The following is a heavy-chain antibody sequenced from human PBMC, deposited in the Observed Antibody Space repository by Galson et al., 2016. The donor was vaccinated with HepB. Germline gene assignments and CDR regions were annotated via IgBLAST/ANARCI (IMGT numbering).Heavy chain of an antibody. J-gene: IGHJ4*02. V-gene: IGHV3-7*01. CDR2: INQDGSVK. Sequence: SLRLSCAASGFTFSNYGMHWVRQAPGKGLEWVANINQDGSVKYYVDSVRGRFTVSRDNSKNSLYLQMNSLRVEDTAVYYCATQLDFWGQGTLVTVSS. CDR1: GFTFSNYG. CDR3: ATQLDF.